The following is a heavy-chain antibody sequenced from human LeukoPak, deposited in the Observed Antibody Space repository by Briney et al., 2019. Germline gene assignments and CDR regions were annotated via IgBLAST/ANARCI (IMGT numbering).Heavy chain of an antibody. V-gene: IGHV1-69*04. CDR1: GGTFSSYA. J-gene: IGHJ4*02. Sequence: ASVKVSCKASGGTFSSYAISWVRQAPGQGLEWMGRIIPILGIANYAQKFQGSVTITADKSTSTAYMELSSLRSEDTAVYYCAGLSGWYPGDFDYWGQGTLVTVSS. D-gene: IGHD6-19*01. CDR2: IIPILGIA. CDR3: AGLSGWYPGDFDY.